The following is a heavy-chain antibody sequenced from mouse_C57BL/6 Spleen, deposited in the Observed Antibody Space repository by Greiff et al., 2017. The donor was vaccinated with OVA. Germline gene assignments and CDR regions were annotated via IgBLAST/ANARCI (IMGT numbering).Heavy chain of an antibody. CDR2: ISNGGGST. D-gene: IGHD4-1*01. J-gene: IGHJ1*03. V-gene: IGHV5-12*01. CDR3: AELLGWYFDV. Sequence: EVKLVESGGGLVQPGGSLKLSCAASGFTFSDYYMYWVRQTPEKRLEWVAYISNGGGSTYYPDTVKGRFTISRDNAKNTLYLQMSRLKSEDTAMYYCAELLGWYFDVWGKGTTVTVSS. CDR1: GFTFSDYY.